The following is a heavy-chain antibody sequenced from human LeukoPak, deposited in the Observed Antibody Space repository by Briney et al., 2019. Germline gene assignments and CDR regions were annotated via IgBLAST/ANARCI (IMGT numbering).Heavy chain of an antibody. CDR1: GFTFSSYG. D-gene: IGHD4-23*01. J-gene: IGHJ4*02. V-gene: IGHV3-23*01. CDR2: ISGSGGST. Sequence: GGPLRLSCAASGFTFSSYGMSWVRQAPGKGLEWVSAISGSGGSTYYADSVKGRFTISRDNSKNTLYLQMNSLRAEDTAVYYCAKDKHGVVTWYYFDYWGQGTLVTVSS. CDR3: AKDKHGVVTWYYFDY.